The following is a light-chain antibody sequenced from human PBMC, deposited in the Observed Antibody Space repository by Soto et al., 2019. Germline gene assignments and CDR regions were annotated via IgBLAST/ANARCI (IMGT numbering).Light chain of an antibody. V-gene: IGKV1-39*01. CDR3: QQSYSVPLT. CDR2: AAF. CDR1: QSISSY. Sequence: DIQMTQSPSSLSASVGDRVTITCRASQSISSYLNWYQQKPGKAPELLIYAAFSLQSGVPSRFSGSGSGTDFTLTISRLQPEDFATYYCQQSYSVPLTFGGGTKVEIK. J-gene: IGKJ4*01.